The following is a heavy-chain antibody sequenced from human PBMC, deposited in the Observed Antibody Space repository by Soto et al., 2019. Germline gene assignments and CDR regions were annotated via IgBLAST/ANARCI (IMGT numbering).Heavy chain of an antibody. J-gene: IGHJ6*03. CDR3: ARDRTASYMDV. CDR2: IWYDGSNK. Sequence: PGGSLRLSCAASGFTFSSYGMHWVRQAPGKGLEWVAVIWYDGSNKYYADSVKGRFTISRDNSKNTLYLQMNSLRAEDTAVYYCARDRTASYMDVWGKGTTVTVSS. V-gene: IGHV3-33*01. CDR1: GFTFSSYG. D-gene: IGHD4-17*01.